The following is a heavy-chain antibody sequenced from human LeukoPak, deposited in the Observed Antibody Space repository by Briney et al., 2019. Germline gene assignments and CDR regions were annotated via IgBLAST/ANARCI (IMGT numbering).Heavy chain of an antibody. Sequence: GGPLRLSCAASGFTFSSYGMHWVRQAPGKGLEWVAIIWYDGTNTYYADSVKGRFTISRDNSKNTLYLQMNSLRAEDTAVYYCARDPMTTVTIGLGDYWGQGTLVTVSS. CDR2: IWYDGTNT. J-gene: IGHJ4*02. CDR1: GFTFSSYG. CDR3: ARDPMTTVTIGLGDY. D-gene: IGHD4-17*01. V-gene: IGHV3-33*01.